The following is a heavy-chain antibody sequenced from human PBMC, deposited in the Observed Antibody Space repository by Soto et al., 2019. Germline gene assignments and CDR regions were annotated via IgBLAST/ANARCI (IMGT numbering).Heavy chain of an antibody. V-gene: IGHV4-39*07. Sequence: PSETLSLTCTVSGGSISDSSHYWAWIRQPPGKGLEWIATINYSGRTYYNPSLRSRVTISVDTSRDQFSLNLSSVTAADTAVYYCARALPTLAAAGHFEYWGQGTLVTVSS. CDR3: ARALPTLAAAGHFEY. D-gene: IGHD6-13*01. J-gene: IGHJ4*02. CDR1: GGSISDSSHY. CDR2: INYSGRT.